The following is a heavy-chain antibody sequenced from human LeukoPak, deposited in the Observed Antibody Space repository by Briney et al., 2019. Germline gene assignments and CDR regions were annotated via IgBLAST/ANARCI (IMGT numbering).Heavy chain of an antibody. D-gene: IGHD4-17*01. CDR1: AFTFRNYG. V-gene: IGHV3-30*02. CDR3: AKKFCPTVTFSGRTYFDS. Sequence: PGGSLRLSCAASAFTFRNYGMHWVRQAPGKGLEWVAFIRYDGGNKNYADSVKGRFTISRDNPKNTLYLQMNSLRAEDTAVYYCAKKFCPTVTFSGRTYFDSGAQGPLAPVSS. J-gene: IGHJ4*02. CDR2: IRYDGGNK.